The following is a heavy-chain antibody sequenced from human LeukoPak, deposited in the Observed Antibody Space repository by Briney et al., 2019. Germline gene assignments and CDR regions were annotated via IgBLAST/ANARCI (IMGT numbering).Heavy chain of an antibody. CDR3: ARHYYGSGSYYFPFDY. D-gene: IGHD3-10*01. J-gene: IGHJ4*02. Sequence: PGGSLRLSCAASGFTFSSYSMNWVRQAPGKGLEWVSSISSSSSYIYYADSVKGRFTISRDNAKNSLYLQMNSLRAEDTAVYYCARHYYGSGSYYFPFDYWGQGTLVTVSS. CDR1: GFTFSSYS. V-gene: IGHV3-21*01. CDR2: ISSSSSYI.